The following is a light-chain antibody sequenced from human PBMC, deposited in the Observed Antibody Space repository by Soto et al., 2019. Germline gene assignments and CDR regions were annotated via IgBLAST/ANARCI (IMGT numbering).Light chain of an antibody. V-gene: IGKV3-15*01. CDR2: GAF. CDR1: QSVSSN. CDR3: QQYNDWPLP. J-gene: IGKJ1*01. Sequence: IVMTQPPVTLSVSPGDRVTLSCSASQSVSSNLAWYQQKPGQASSLLIYGAFTRATGIPARFSGTGSGTEFTLTISSLQSEDFALYYCQQYNDWPLPFCQGTRVDNK.